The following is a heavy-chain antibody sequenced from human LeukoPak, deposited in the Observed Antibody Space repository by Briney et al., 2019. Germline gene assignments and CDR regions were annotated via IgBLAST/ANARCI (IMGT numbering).Heavy chain of an antibody. V-gene: IGHV4-59*08. CDR1: GGSISSYY. CDR2: IYYSGST. CDR3: ARHVGATLSLQH. Sequence: PSETLSLTCTVSGGSISSYYWSWIRQPPGKGLEWIGYIYYSGSTNYNPSLKSRVTISVDTSKNQFSLKLSSVTAADTAAYYCARHVGATLSLQHWGQGTLVTVSS. J-gene: IGHJ1*01. D-gene: IGHD1-26*01.